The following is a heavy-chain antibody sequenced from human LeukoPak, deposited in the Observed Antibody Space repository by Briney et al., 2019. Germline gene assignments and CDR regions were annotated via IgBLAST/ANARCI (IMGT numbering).Heavy chain of an antibody. D-gene: IGHD3-10*02. CDR3: SRGAVRGLKHFDY. V-gene: IGHV3-7*01. J-gene: IGHJ4*02. Sequence: PGGSLRLSCAASGFMFSSYWMSWVRQAPGKGLEWVANIKQDGSEKYYVDSVKGRFTISRDNAKNSLYLQMNSLRAEDTAVYYCSRGAVRGLKHFDYWGQGTLVTVSS. CDR1: GFMFSSYW. CDR2: IKQDGSEK.